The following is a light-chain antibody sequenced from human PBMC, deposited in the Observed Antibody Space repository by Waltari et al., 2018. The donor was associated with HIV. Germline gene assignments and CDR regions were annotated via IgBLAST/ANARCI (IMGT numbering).Light chain of an antibody. Sequence: EIVLTQTPGTLSLSPGERGTLSCRASQSVSGNYLAWYQQRPGQPPRPLIYGSSSRPTDIPDRFSGSGSGTDFTLTISRVEPEDFAVYYCQQYGVSPTFGQGTKLEIK. CDR2: GSS. V-gene: IGKV3-20*01. CDR1: QSVSGNY. CDR3: QQYGVSPT. J-gene: IGKJ2*01.